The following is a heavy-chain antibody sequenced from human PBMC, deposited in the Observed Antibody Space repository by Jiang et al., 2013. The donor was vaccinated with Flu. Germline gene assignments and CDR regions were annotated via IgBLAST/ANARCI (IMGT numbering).Heavy chain of an antibody. Sequence: SGAEVKKPGASVKVSCKASGYTFNHYGISWVRQALDKGLSGWDGSAFTVVTLTMHRNSKGRVTLTTDTSTNTAFMELRGLTSDDTAVYYCARDHPTGSPYDSYFYYYMDVWAKGTTVTVSS. D-gene: IGHD1-26*01. CDR1: GYTFNHYG. J-gene: IGHJ6*03. V-gene: IGHV1-18*01. CDR3: ARDHPTGSPYDSYFYYYMDV. CDR2: SAFTVVTL.